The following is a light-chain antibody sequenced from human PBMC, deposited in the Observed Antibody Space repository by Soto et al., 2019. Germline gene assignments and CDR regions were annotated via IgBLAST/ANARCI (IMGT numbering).Light chain of an antibody. CDR1: QSVSSSY. J-gene: IGKJ5*01. CDR3: QQYGSSPPIT. Sequence: EIVLTQSPGTLALSPGERATLSCRASQSVSSSYLAWYQQKPGQAPRLLIYGASSRATGIPDRFSGSGSGTDFTLTISRPEREAFAVSYCQQYGSSPPITFGQGTRLEIK. CDR2: GAS. V-gene: IGKV3-20*01.